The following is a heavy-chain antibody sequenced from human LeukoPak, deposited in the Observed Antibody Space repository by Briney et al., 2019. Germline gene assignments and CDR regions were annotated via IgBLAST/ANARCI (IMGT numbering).Heavy chain of an antibody. CDR3: AKDSKRWKTYYYEAGSYYFDY. Sequence: GGSLRLSCAASGFTFSSYWMSWVRQAPGKGLEGVAFIRYDGSNKYYADSVKGRFTISRDNSKNTLYHQMNSLRPEDTAVYYCAKDSKRWKTYYYEAGSYYFDYWGQGTRVTVSS. J-gene: IGHJ4*02. CDR2: IRYDGSNK. D-gene: IGHD3-10*01. V-gene: IGHV3-30*02. CDR1: GFTFSSYW.